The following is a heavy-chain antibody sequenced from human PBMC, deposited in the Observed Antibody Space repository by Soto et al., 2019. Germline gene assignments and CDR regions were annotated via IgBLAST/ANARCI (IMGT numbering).Heavy chain of an antibody. J-gene: IGHJ4*02. V-gene: IGHV3-30-3*01. CDR1: GFTFNNFA. D-gene: IGHD6-13*01. Sequence: GGSLRLSFEASGFTFNNFAIHWVRQAPGKGLEWVALISYDGSTIFYGDSARGRFTISRDNSWNTVYLQMNSLRPEDTAVYYCARRGVEAANTGPGQDYFDFWGQGTQVTVSS. CDR2: ISYDGSTI. CDR3: ARRGVEAANTGPGQDYFDF.